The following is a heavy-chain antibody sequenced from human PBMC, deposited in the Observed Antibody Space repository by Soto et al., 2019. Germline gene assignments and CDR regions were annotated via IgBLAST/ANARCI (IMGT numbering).Heavy chain of an antibody. CDR3: AQVQYRSSINSLDM. J-gene: IGHJ3*02. D-gene: IGHD6-13*01. Sequence: EVQLVESGGGLVQPGGSLRLSCAASGFTVNSYQMSWVRQAPGKGLEWVSVIYSGGTTYYAEAVKGRIAISRDDTKKALFLRMNNLRAEDTDVYYCAQVQYRSSINSLDMWGQGTMVTVSS. V-gene: IGHV3-66*01. CDR1: GFTVNSYQ. CDR2: IYSGGTT.